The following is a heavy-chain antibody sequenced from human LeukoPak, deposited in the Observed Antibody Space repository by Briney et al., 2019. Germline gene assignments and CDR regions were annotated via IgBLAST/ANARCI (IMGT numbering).Heavy chain of an antibody. CDR2: IWYDGSNK. CDR1: GFTFNSYG. CDR3: AKAVPGTDY. J-gene: IGHJ4*02. D-gene: IGHD6-13*01. V-gene: IGHV3-33*06. Sequence: PGTSLRLSCAASGFTFNSYGMHWVRQAPGKGLEWVAFIWYDGSNKYYADSVKGRFTISRDNSKNTLYLQMNSLRAEDTAVYYCAKAVPGTDYWGQGTLVTVSS.